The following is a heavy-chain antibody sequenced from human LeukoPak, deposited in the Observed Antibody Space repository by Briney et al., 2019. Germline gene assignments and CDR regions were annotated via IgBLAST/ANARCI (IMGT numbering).Heavy chain of an antibody. CDR3: ARQWRGYSGHAAFDI. CDR1: GGTFSSYA. Sequence: ASVKVSCKASGGTFSSYAISWVRQAPGQGLEWMGRIIPILGIANYAQKFQGRVTITADKSTSTAYMELSSLRSEDTAVYYCARQWRGYSGHAAFDIWGQGTMVTVSS. CDR2: IIPILGIA. V-gene: IGHV1-69*04. D-gene: IGHD5-12*01. J-gene: IGHJ3*02.